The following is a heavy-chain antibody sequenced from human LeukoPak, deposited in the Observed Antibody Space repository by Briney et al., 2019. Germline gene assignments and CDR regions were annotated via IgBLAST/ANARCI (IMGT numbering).Heavy chain of an antibody. D-gene: IGHD2-15*01. J-gene: IGHJ4*02. V-gene: IGHV4-34*01. CDR2: INHSGST. CDR1: GGSFSGYY. CDR3: ARHRGSGPPYYFDY. Sequence: SETLSLTCAVYGGSFSGYYWSWIRQPPGKGLEWVGEINHSGSTNYNPSLKSRVSISVDTSKNQFSLQLSSVTAADTAVYYCARHRGSGPPYYFDYWGQGTLVTVSS.